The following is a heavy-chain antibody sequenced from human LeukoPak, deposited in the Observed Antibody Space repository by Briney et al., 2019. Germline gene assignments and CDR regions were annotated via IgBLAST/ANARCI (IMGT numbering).Heavy chain of an antibody. Sequence: PGGSLRLSCAASGFTFSSYAMSWVRQAPGKGLEWVSAISGSGGSTYYADSVKGRFTIFRDNSKNTLYLQMNSLRAEDTAVYYCAKDHYDSSGYYYGFDYWGQGTLVTVSS. CDR1: GFTFSSYA. D-gene: IGHD3-22*01. J-gene: IGHJ4*02. CDR3: AKDHYDSSGYYYGFDY. CDR2: ISGSGGST. V-gene: IGHV3-23*01.